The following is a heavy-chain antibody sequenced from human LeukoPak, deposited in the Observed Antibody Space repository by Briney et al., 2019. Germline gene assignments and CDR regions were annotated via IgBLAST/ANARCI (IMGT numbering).Heavy chain of an antibody. D-gene: IGHD3-3*01. CDR1: GGSISSGSYY. Sequence: SQTLSLTCTVSGGSISSGSYYWSWIRQPAGKGLEWIGRIYTSGSTNYNPSLKSRVTISVDTSKNQFSLKLSCVTAADTAVYYCARGYFWSGSRYGMDVWGQGTTVTVSS. CDR2: IYTSGST. J-gene: IGHJ6*02. V-gene: IGHV4-61*02. CDR3: ARGYFWSGSRYGMDV.